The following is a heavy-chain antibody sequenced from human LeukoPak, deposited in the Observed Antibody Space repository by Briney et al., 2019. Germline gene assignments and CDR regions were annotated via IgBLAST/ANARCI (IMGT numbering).Heavy chain of an antibody. CDR1: GSPLTWYW. V-gene: IGHV3-74*03. Sequence: GGSLRLSCGASGSPLTWYWTHWVRQVPGRGPVWVSRMNSDASNITYADPVNGRFTIARDNAKNMLYLEMHSLRDEDTAIYYCALGSASGILDFWGQGILVSVSS. D-gene: IGHD3-10*01. J-gene: IGHJ4*02. CDR3: ALGSASGILDF. CDR2: MNSDASNI.